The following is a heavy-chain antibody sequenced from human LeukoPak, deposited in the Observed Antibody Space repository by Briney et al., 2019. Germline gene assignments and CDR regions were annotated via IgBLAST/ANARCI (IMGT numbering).Heavy chain of an antibody. Sequence: GGSLRLSCTASGFTFSDYAMSWVRQAPGKGLEWVSDISGFSGNTYYADSAKGRFTISRDNSKSTLYLQMNSLRAEDTATYYCAKDSGFSVSYFSNWGQGILVTVSS. V-gene: IGHV3-23*01. CDR2: ISGFSGNT. CDR3: AKDSGFSVSYFSN. CDR1: GFTFSDYA. D-gene: IGHD1-26*01. J-gene: IGHJ4*02.